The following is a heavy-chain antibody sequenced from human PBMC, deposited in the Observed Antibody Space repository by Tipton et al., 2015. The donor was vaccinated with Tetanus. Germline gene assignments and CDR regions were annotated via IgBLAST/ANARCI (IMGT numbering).Heavy chain of an antibody. CDR3: ARDSSLGSNSWAFDL. Sequence: QLVQSGAEVKKPGASVKVSCKASGYTFTHYGVNWVRQAPGQGLEWMGWISPFNENVNYAEKFQGRLTMTTDRSTATIYMDLRSLRSDDTAVYYCARDSSLGSNSWAFDLWGRGTTVTVSS. V-gene: IGHV1-18*01. D-gene: IGHD4-23*01. J-gene: IGHJ3*01. CDR2: ISPFNENV. CDR1: GYTFTHYG.